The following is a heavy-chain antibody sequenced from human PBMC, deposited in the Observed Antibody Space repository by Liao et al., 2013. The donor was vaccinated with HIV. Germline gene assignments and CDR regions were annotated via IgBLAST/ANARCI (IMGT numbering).Heavy chain of an antibody. V-gene: IGHV4-39*07. CDR3: ARGDDILTGGAFDI. Sequence: QVQLQESGPGLVKPSETLSLTCTVSGGSISSSSYYWGWIRQPPGKGLEWIGSIYYSGSTNYNPSLKSRVTISVDTSKNQFSLKLSSVTAADTAVYYCARGDDILTGGAFDIWGQGTMVTVSS. J-gene: IGHJ3*02. CDR2: IYYSGST. D-gene: IGHD3-9*01. CDR1: GGSISSSSYY.